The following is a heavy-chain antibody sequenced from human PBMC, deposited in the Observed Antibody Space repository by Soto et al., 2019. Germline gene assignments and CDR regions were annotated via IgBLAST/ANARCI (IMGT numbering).Heavy chain of an antibody. CDR1: GYSFTSYW. V-gene: IGHV5-10-1*01. CDR2: IDPTDSFT. J-gene: IGHJ4*01. D-gene: IGHD1-26*01. Sequence: PGESLKISCKGSGYSFTSYWISWVRQMPGKGLEWMGKIDPTDSFTAYSPSFQGHVTTSADRSISTAYLQWSSLKASDTAMYYCARLSGVGTTWAFDYWGQGTLVTVS. CDR3: ARLSGVGTTWAFDY.